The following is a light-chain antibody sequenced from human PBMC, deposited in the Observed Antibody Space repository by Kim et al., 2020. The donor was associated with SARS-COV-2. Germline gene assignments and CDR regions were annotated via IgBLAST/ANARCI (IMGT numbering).Light chain of an antibody. Sequence: SYELTQPPSVSVAPGKPARIPCGGNNIGSKNVHWYQQKPGQAPVLVIFYDSDRPSGIPERFSGSNSGNTSTLTINRVEAGDEADYYCQVWDSSSDHVVFGGGTQLTVL. CDR1: NIGSKN. CDR3: QVWDSSSDHVV. CDR2: YDS. V-gene: IGLV3-21*04. J-gene: IGLJ2*01.